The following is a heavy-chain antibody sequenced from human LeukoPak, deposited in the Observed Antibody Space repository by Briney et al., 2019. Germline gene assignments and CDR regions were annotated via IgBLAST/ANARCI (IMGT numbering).Heavy chain of an antibody. J-gene: IGHJ4*02. V-gene: IGHV4-34*01. Sequence: SETLSLTCAVYGGSLSGYYWSWIRQPPGKGLEWIGEINHSGSTNYNPSLKGRVTISVDTSKNQFSLKLSSVTAADTAVYYCARGQYSYALDYWGQGTLVTVSS. CDR3: ARGQYSYALDY. CDR1: GGSLSGYY. CDR2: INHSGST. D-gene: IGHD5-18*01.